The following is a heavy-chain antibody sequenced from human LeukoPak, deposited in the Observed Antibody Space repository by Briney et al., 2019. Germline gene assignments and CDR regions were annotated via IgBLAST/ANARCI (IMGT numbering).Heavy chain of an antibody. Sequence: ASVKVSCKASGYTFTSYGISWVRQAPGQGLEWMGWISAYNGNTNYAQKLQGRVTMTTDTSTSTAYMELRCLRSDDTAVYYCARDYRRYSSGWYDYWGQGTLVTVS. CDR1: GYTFTSYG. J-gene: IGHJ4*02. CDR3: ARDYRRYSSGWYDY. D-gene: IGHD6-19*01. CDR2: ISAYNGNT. V-gene: IGHV1-18*01.